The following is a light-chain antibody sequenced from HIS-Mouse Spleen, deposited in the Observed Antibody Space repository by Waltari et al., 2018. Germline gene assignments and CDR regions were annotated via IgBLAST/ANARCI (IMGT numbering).Light chain of an antibody. Sequence: QSALTQPASVSGSPGQSIPLPCTGPSSDAGRYNLASWYQPHPGKAPKLMIYEASKRPSGVSNRFSGSKSGNTASLTISGLQAEDEADYYCCSYAGSSTYVFGTGTKVTVL. CDR1: SSDAGRYNL. V-gene: IGLV2-23*01. CDR2: EAS. J-gene: IGLJ1*01. CDR3: CSYAGSSTYV.